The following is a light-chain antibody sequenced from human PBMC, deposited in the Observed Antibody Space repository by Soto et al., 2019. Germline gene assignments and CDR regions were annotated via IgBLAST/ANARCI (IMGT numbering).Light chain of an antibody. J-gene: IGKJ2*01. V-gene: IGKV3-15*01. CDR3: QQYKNWPPYT. Sequence: EIVMTQSPATRSVSPGERASLSCRASQSVSSNLAWYQQKPGQAPRLLIYGASTRATGIPARFSGSGSGTEFTLTISSLQSEDFAVYYCQQYKNWPPYTLGQGTKLEIK. CDR2: GAS. CDR1: QSVSSN.